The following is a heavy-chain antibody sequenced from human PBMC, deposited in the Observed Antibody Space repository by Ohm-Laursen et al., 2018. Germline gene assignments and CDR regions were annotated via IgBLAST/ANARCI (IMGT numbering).Heavy chain of an antibody. CDR1: GFTVSSNY. J-gene: IGHJ4*02. V-gene: IGHV3-72*01. CDR3: ARVEGGNFSIDY. CDR2: IRKKTNSYTT. D-gene: IGHD4-23*01. Sequence: SLRLSCAASGFTVSSNYMDWVRQAPGKGLVWVGRIRKKTNSYTTEYAASVKGRFTISRDDSKNSLYLQMNTLKTEDTAVYYCARVEGGNFSIDYWGQGTLVTVSS.